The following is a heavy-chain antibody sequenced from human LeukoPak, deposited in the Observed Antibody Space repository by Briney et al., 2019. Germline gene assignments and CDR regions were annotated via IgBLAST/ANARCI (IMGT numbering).Heavy chain of an antibody. J-gene: IGHJ4*02. CDR1: GFIFSSYT. V-gene: IGHV3-23*01. CDR2: IGGGVSGT. CDR3: ARDARRPRDVVVTSDDLDY. Sequence: GGSLRLSCAASGFIFSSYTIIWVRQAPGKGLEWVSGIGGGVSGTYYADSVKARFTISRDNSKNTLYLQMNSLRAEDTAVYYCARDARRPRDVVVTSDDLDYWGQGTLVTVSS. D-gene: IGHD2-21*02.